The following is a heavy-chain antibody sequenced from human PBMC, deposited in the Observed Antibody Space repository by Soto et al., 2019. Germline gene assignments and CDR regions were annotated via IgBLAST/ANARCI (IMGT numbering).Heavy chain of an antibody. CDR3: AKSWGDSSGYHYYYGMDV. V-gene: IGHV3-23*01. Sequence: GGSLRLSCAASGFTFSSYAMSWVRQAPGKGLEWVSAISGSGGSTYYADSVKGRFTISRDNSKNTLYLQMNSLRAEDTAVYYCAKSWGDSSGYHYYYGMDVWGQGTTVTVSS. CDR2: ISGSGGST. CDR1: GFTFSSYA. J-gene: IGHJ6*02. D-gene: IGHD3-22*01.